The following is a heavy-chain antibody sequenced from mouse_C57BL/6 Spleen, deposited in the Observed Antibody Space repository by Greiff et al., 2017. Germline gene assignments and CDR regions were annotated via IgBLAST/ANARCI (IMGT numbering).Heavy chain of an antibody. V-gene: IGHV1-5*01. J-gene: IGHJ2*01. CDR3: TTAYYYGTPYYFDY. CDR1: GYTFTSYW. D-gene: IGHD1-1*01. Sequence: EVHLQESGTVLARPGASVKMSCKTSGYTFTSYWMHWVKQRPGQGLEWIGAIYPGNSDTSYNQKFKGKAKLTAVTSASTAYMELSSLTNEDSAVYYCTTAYYYGTPYYFDYWGQGTTLTVSS. CDR2: IYPGNSDT.